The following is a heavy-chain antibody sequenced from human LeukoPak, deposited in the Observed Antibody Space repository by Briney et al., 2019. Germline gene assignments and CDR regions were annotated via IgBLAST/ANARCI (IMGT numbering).Heavy chain of an antibody. CDR3: ATITAGGREYYSDY. D-gene: IGHD1-14*01. V-gene: IGHV4-59*01. J-gene: IGHJ4*02. CDR2: IYYSGST. Sequence: PSGTLSLTCTVSGGSISSYYWSWIRQPPGKGLEWIGYIYYSGSTNYNPSLKSRITISVDTSKNQFSLKLSSVTAADTAVYYCATITAGGREYYSDYWGQGTLVTVSS. CDR1: GGSISSYY.